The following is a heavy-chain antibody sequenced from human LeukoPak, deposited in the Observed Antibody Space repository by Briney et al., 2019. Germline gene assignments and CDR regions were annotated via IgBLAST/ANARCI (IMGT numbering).Heavy chain of an antibody. D-gene: IGHD2-21*02. CDR1: GFTFGDYA. CDR3: TRDQGIVVVTAIPLY. CDR2: IRSKAYGGTT. J-gene: IGHJ4*02. V-gene: IGHV3-49*03. Sequence: PGRSLRLSCTASGFTFGDYAMSWFRQAPGKGLEWVGFIRSKAYGGTTEYAASVKGRFTISRDDSKSIAYLQMNSLKTEDTAVYYCTRDQGIVVVTAIPLYWGQGTLVTVSS.